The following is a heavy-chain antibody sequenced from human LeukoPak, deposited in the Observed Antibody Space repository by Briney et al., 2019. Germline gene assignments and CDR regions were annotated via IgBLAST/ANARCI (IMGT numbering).Heavy chain of an antibody. CDR2: IYYSGST. V-gene: IGHV4-59*01. CDR3: ARDLHFQH. CDR1: GGSISSYY. Sequence: KPSETLSLTCTVSGGSISSYYWSWIRQPPGKGLEWIGYIYYSGSTNYNPSLKSRVTISVDTSKNQFSLKLSSVTAADTAVYYCARDLHFQHWGQGTLDTVSS. J-gene: IGHJ1*01.